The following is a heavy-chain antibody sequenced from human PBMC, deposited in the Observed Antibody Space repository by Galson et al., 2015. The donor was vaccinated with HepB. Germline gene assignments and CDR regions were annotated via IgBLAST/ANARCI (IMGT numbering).Heavy chain of an antibody. CDR1: GFTLRSYW. Sequence: SLRLSCAASGFTLRSYWMHWVRQAPGKGLVWVSRINSDGSSTSYADSVKGRFTISRDNAENTLYLQMNSLRAEDTAVYYCARTNYDILTGYYDDFDYWGQGTLVTVSS. J-gene: IGHJ4*02. CDR2: INSDGSST. V-gene: IGHV3-74*01. CDR3: ARTNYDILTGYYDDFDY. D-gene: IGHD3-9*01.